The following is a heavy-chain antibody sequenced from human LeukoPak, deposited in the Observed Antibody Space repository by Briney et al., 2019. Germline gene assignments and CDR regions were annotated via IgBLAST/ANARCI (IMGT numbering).Heavy chain of an antibody. J-gene: IGHJ4*02. CDR1: GFTFSTYA. CDR2: ISGSGGNT. Sequence: GGSLRLSCAASGFTFSTYAMSWVRQAPGKGLEWVSAISGSGGNTYYADSVKGRFTISKDNAKNTVYLQVNSLRAEDTAVYYCVSFYETYWGRGTLVTVSS. D-gene: IGHD2/OR15-2a*01. CDR3: VSFYETY. V-gene: IGHV3-23*01.